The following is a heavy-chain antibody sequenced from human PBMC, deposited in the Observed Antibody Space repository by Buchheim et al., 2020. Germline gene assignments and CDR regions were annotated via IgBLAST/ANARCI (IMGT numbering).Heavy chain of an antibody. CDR2: IESKSDGGAT. Sequence: VQLVESGGGLVKPGGSLRLSCAASGFTFTNAWMTWVRQGPGKGLEWVGRIESKSDGGATDYAVLVKDRFTISRDDSKKMVYLQMNSLEIEDTAVYYCTTRDVYKADYYMDVWGKGTT. J-gene: IGHJ6*03. CDR1: GFTFTNAW. V-gene: IGHV3-15*04. CDR3: TTRDVYKADYYMDV. D-gene: IGHD5-24*01.